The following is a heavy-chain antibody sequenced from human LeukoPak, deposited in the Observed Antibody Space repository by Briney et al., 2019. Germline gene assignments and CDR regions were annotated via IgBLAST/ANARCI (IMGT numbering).Heavy chain of an antibody. CDR2: IYYSGST. CDR1: GGSISSYY. V-gene: IGHV4-59*01. CDR3: ARTIEMATIAHYGMDV. D-gene: IGHD5-24*01. J-gene: IGHJ6*02. Sequence: MASETLSLTCTVSGGSISSYYWSWIRQPPGKGLEWIGYIYYSGSTNYNPSLKSRVTISVDTSKNQFSLKLSSVTAADTAVYYCARTIEMATIAHYGMDVWGQGTTATVS.